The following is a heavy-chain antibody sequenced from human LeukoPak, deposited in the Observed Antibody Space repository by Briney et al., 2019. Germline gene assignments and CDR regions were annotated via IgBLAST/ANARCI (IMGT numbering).Heavy chain of an antibody. V-gene: IGHV3-74*01. Sequence: GSLRLSCAASGFTFSSYWMHWVRQAPGKGLVWVSRINSDGSSTWYADSVRGRFTISRDNAKNTLYLQMNSLRAEDTAVYYCARVRGVITLNWFDPWGQGTLVTVSS. CDR2: INSDGSST. D-gene: IGHD3-10*01. CDR3: ARVRGVITLNWFDP. J-gene: IGHJ5*02. CDR1: GFTFSSYW.